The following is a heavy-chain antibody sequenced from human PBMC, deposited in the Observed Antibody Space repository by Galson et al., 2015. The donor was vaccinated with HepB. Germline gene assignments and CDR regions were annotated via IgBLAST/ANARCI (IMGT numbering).Heavy chain of an antibody. CDR3: ARDRGRRMTLGIGSRFGP. CDR1: GLTFSDYY. D-gene: IGHD6-13*01. J-gene: IGHJ5*02. CDR2: ISGSSTYT. Sequence: SLRLSCAASGLTFSDYYMRWIRQAPGKGLEWVSYISGSSTYTNYADSVKGRFTISRDNAKNSLFLQMNSLRADDTAVYYCARDRGRRMTLGIGSRFGPWGQGTLVTVSS. V-gene: IGHV3-11*06.